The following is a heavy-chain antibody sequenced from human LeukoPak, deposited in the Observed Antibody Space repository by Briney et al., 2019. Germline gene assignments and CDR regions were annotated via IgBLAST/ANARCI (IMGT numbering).Heavy chain of an antibody. J-gene: IGHJ3*02. D-gene: IGHD3-3*01. CDR1: GYTFNTHG. V-gene: IGHV1-18*01. CDR2: INTYNGNT. Sequence: GASVKVSCKASGYTFNTHGISWVRQAPGQGLEWMGWINTYNGNTNYAQKFQGRVTMTTDTSTSTAYMELRSLRSEDTAVYYCARVSSDYDFWSGDAFDIWGQGTMVTVSS. CDR3: ARVSSDYDFWSGDAFDI.